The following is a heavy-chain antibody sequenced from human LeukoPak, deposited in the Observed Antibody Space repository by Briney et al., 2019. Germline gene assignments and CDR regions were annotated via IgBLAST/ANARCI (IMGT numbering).Heavy chain of an antibody. J-gene: IGHJ5*02. Sequence: PSQTLSLTCTVSGGSISSYYWSWIRQPPGKGLEWIGYIYYSGSTNYNPSLKSRVTISVDTSKNQFSLKLSSVTAADTAVYYCARGQQLYGNWFDPWGQGTLVTVSS. CDR3: ARGQQLYGNWFDP. D-gene: IGHD6-13*01. V-gene: IGHV4-59*01. CDR1: GGSISSYY. CDR2: IYYSGST.